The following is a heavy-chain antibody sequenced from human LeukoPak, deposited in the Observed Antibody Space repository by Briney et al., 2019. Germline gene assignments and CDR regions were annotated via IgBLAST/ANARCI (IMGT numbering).Heavy chain of an antibody. CDR3: ARLSWYGGYFDY. V-gene: IGHV4-34*01. Sequence: SETLSLTCAVYGGSFSGYYWSWIRQPPGKGLEWIGEINHSGSTNYNPSLESRVTISVDTSKNQFSLKLSSVTAADTAVYYCARLSWYGGYFDYWGQGTLVTVSS. CDR1: GGSFSGYY. CDR2: INHSGST. D-gene: IGHD6-13*01. J-gene: IGHJ4*02.